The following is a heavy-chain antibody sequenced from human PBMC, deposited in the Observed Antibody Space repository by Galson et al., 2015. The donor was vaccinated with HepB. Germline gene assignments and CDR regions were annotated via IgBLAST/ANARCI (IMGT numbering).Heavy chain of an antibody. CDR2: INSDGSST. D-gene: IGHD3-10*01. Sequence: SLRLSCAASGFTFSSYWMHWVRQAPGKGLVWVSRINSDGSSTSYADSVKGRFTISRDNAKNTLYLQMNGLRAEDTAVYYCARMDGHYYGSGSYPFDYWGQGTLVTVSS. CDR3: ARMDGHYYGSGSYPFDY. CDR1: GFTFSSYW. J-gene: IGHJ4*02. V-gene: IGHV3-74*01.